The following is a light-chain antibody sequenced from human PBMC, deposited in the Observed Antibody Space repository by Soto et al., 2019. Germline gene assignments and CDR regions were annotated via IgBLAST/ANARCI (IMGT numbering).Light chain of an antibody. CDR3: AAWDDSLNAL. Sequence: QSVLTQPPSASGTPGQRVTISCSGSNSNIGSNTVNWYQQFPGAAPKLLVYSSNLRPSGVPDRFSGSKSGTSASLAISGLQSEDESDYYCAAWDDSLNALFGTGTKLTVL. CDR2: SSN. V-gene: IGLV1-44*01. CDR1: NSNIGSNT. J-gene: IGLJ1*01.